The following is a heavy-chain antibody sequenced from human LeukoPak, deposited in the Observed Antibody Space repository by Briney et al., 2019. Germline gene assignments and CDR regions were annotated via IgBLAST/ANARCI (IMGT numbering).Heavy chain of an antibody. CDR2: IYYSGST. D-gene: IGHD3-10*01. J-gene: IGHJ4*02. V-gene: IGHV4-59*12. Sequence: SETLSLTCTVSGGSISSYYWSWIRQPPGKGLEWIGYIYYSGSTNYNPSLKSRVTISVDTSKNQFSLKLSSVTAADTAVYYCARADVYYGSGSYILPYFDYWGQGTLVTVSS. CDR1: GGSISSYY. CDR3: ARADVYYGSGSYILPYFDY.